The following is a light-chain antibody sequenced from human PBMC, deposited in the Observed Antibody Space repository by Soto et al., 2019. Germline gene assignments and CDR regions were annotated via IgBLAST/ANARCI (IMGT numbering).Light chain of an antibody. J-gene: IGKJ2*01. CDR2: LGS. Sequence: DTVMTQSPLSLPVTPGEPASISCRSSQSLLHSNGYNYMDWYLQKPGQSPHLLIYLGSNRASGVPDRFSGSGSGTDFTLKISRVATEDVGVYYCMQSLHTPYTFGQGTKLEIK. CDR3: MQSLHTPYT. CDR1: QSLLHSNGYNY. V-gene: IGKV2-28*01.